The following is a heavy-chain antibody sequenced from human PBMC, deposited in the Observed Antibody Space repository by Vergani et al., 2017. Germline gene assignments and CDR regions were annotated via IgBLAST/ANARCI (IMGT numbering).Heavy chain of an antibody. CDR2: IIPIFGTA. V-gene: IGHV1-69*12. CDR3: ARVRGLRGYCSGGSCLPYNWFDP. Sequence: QVQLVQSGAEVKKPGSSVKVSCKASGGTFSSYAISWVRQAPGQGLEWMGGIIPIFGTANYAQKFQGRVTITADESTSTAYMGLSSLRSEDTAVYYCARVRGLRGYCSGGSCLPYNWFDPWGQGTLVTVSS. CDR1: GGTFSSYA. D-gene: IGHD2-15*01. J-gene: IGHJ5*02.